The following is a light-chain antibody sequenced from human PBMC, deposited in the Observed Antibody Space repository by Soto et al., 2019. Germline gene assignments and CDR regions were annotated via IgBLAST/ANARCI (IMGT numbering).Light chain of an antibody. CDR3: QSDDSSLTGSV. CDR2: GNT. J-gene: IGLJ1*01. Sequence: QSVLTQPPSVSGTPWQRVTISCAGSSSNIGAGYDVHWYQHLPGTAPKLLMYGNTNRPSGVPDRFSGSRSGTSASLAITGLQPEDEADYYCQSDDSSLTGSVFGTGTKVTVL. CDR1: SSNIGAGYD. V-gene: IGLV1-40*01.